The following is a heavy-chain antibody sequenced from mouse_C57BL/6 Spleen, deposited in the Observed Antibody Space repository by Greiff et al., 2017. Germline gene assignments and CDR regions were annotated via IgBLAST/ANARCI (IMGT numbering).Heavy chain of an antibody. CDR1: GYSITSGYY. Sequence: EVKLMESGPGLVRPSQSLSLTCSVTGYSITSGYYWNWIRQFPGNKLEWMGYISYDGSNNYNPSLKNRISIIRDTSKNQFFLKLNSVTTEDTATYDCARDEGGFITRGAMDYWGQGTSVTVSS. D-gene: IGHD1-1*01. CDR3: ARDEGGFITRGAMDY. V-gene: IGHV3-6*01. J-gene: IGHJ4*01. CDR2: ISYDGSN.